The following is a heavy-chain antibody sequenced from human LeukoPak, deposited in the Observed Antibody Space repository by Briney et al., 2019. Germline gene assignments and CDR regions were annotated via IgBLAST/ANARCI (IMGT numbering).Heavy chain of an antibody. D-gene: IGHD2-15*01. J-gene: IGHJ3*01. Sequence: TGGSLRLSCAASGFTFSSYWMTWVRQAPGKGLEWVAIISYDGNNEYYAASVEGRFTISRDISNNTLYLHMDSLTTEDSAIYYCARDVRILDGFDLWGQGTVVTVSS. V-gene: IGHV3-30-3*01. CDR2: ISYDGNNE. CDR1: GFTFSSYW. CDR3: ARDVRILDGFDL.